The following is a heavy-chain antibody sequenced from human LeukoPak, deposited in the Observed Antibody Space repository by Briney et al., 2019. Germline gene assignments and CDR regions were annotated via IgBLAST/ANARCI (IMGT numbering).Heavy chain of an antibody. CDR2: ISGSGRST. J-gene: IGHJ4*02. D-gene: IGHD3-22*01. Sequence: GGSLRLSCAASGFTFGSYAMSWVRQAPGKGLEWVSGISGSGRSTYYADSVKGRFTISRDNSRNTFFLQINSLRVEDTALYYCTKCVRDGYCYPDYWGQGTLVTVSS. CDR3: TKCVRDGYCYPDY. CDR1: GFTFGSYA. V-gene: IGHV3-23*01.